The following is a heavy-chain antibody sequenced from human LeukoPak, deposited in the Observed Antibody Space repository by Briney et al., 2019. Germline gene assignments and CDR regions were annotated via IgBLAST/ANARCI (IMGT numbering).Heavy chain of an antibody. J-gene: IGHJ6*02. CDR2: ISGGSSST. D-gene: IGHD1-14*01. CDR1: GFTFSRYS. CDR3: ARNTPSLTTYGMDV. Sequence: GGSLRLSCAVSGFTFSRYSMNWVRQAPVKGLEWVSVISGGSSSTFYADSVKGRFTISRDNAKSSLYLQMNSLRAEDTAVYYCARNTPSLTTYGMDVWGQGTTVTVSS. V-gene: IGHV3-21*01.